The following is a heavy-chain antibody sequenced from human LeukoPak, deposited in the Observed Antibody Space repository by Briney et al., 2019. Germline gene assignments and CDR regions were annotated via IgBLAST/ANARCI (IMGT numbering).Heavy chain of an antibody. J-gene: IGHJ6*03. CDR2: INPSGGST. Sequence: ASVKVSCKASGYTFSSYYMHWVRQAPGQGLEWMGIINPSGGSTSYAQKFQGRVTMTRDTSTSTVYMELSSLRSEDTAVYYCARDQYYYGSGNLYYYYMDVWGKGTTVTISS. D-gene: IGHD3-10*01. CDR3: ARDQYYYGSGNLYYYYMDV. CDR1: GYTFSSYY. V-gene: IGHV1-46*01.